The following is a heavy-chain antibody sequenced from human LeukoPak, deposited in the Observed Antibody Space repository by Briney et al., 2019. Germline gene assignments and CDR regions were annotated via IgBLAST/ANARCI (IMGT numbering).Heavy chain of an antibody. CDR2: INQDGSKK. Sequence: TGGSLRLSCVASRFTFSNYWMSWVRQAPGKGLEWVASINQDGSKKRYADSMKGRFTISRDNAKESLYLQLNSLRAEDTAVYYCAKWGPYCVGDYCPALDSWGPGTLVTVSS. CDR1: RFTFSNYW. CDR3: AKWGPYCVGDYCPALDS. D-gene: IGHD2-21*02. J-gene: IGHJ4*02. V-gene: IGHV3-7*01.